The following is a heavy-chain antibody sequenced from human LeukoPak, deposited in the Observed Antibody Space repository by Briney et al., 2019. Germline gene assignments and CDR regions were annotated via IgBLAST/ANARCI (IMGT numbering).Heavy chain of an antibody. CDR1: GFTFGDYA. J-gene: IGHJ5*02. CDR2: IRSKAYGGTT. V-gene: IGHV3-49*04. Sequence: GSLRLSCTASGFTFGDYAMSWVRQAPGKGLEWVGFIRSKAYGGTTEYAASVKGRFTISRDDSKSIAYLQMNSLKTEDTAVYYCTRTPASRYLAGWFDPWGQGTLVTVSS. CDR3: TRTPASRYLAGWFDP. D-gene: IGHD2/OR15-2a*01.